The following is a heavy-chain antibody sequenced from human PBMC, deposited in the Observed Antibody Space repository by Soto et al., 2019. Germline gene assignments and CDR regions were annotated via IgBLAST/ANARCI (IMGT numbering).Heavy chain of an antibody. J-gene: IGHJ4*02. D-gene: IGHD2-21*02. CDR1: GGSVSSDTHY. CDR2: IYSSGST. CDR3: ARQRTSVVTQAYFDV. V-gene: IGHV4-61*01. Sequence: SETLSITCTVSGGSVSSDTHYWSWIRQPPGKRLEWIGFIYSSGSTNYNPSLKSRVTISVDTSKDQFSLKLKSVTAADTALYFCARQRTSVVTQAYFDVWGPGSLVTVSS.